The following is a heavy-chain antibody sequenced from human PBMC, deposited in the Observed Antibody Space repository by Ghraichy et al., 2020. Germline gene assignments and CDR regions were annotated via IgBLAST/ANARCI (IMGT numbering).Heavy chain of an antibody. J-gene: IGHJ5*02. CDR1: GGSISSGGYY. CDR2: IYYSGST. D-gene: IGHD2-2*02. CDR3: ASMDCSSTSCYTLRPNWFDP. V-gene: IGHV4-31*03. Sequence: SETLSLTCTVSGGSISSGGYYWSWIRQHPGKGLEWIGYIYYSGSTYYNPSLKSRVTISVDTSKNQFSLKLSSVTAADTAVYYCASMDCSSTSCYTLRPNWFDPWGQGTLVTVSS.